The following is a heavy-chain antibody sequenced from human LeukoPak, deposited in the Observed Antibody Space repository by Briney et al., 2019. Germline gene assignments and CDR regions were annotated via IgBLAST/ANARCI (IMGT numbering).Heavy chain of an antibody. CDR2: INPNSGGT. CDR1: GYTFTGYY. V-gene: IGHV1-2*04. J-gene: IGHJ4*02. CDR3: ARDMPDFYCSGGSCYSRGFDY. D-gene: IGHD2-15*01. Sequence: ASVKVSCKASGYTFTGYYMHWVRQAPGQGLEWMGWINPNSGGTNYAQKFQGWVTMTRDTSISTAYMELSRLRSDDTAVYYCARDMPDFYCSGGSCYSRGFDYWGQGTLVTVSS.